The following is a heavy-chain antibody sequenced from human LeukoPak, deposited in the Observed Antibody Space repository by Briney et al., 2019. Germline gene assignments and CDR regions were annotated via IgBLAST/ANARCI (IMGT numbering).Heavy chain of an antibody. CDR2: ISYDGSNK. CDR3: ARDQDLDY. CDR1: GFGFSSYA. J-gene: IGHJ4*02. V-gene: IGHV3-30-3*01. Sequence: GGSLRLSCAASGFGFSSYAMSWVRQAPGKGLEWVAVISYDGSNKYYADSVKGRFTISRDNSKNSLYLQMNSLRAEDTAVYYCARDQDLDYWGQGTLVTVSS.